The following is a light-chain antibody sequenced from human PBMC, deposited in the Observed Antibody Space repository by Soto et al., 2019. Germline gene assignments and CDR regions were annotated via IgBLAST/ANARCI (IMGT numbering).Light chain of an antibody. V-gene: IGKV3-20*01. Sequence: EIVMTQSPATLSVSPGERATLSCRASQSVDSNLAWYQQKPGQAPRLLIYGASSRATGIPDRFSGSGSGTDFTLTISRLEPEDFAVYYCQQYGSSPPVTFGGGTKVDIK. CDR1: QSVDSN. CDR2: GAS. CDR3: QQYGSSPPVT. J-gene: IGKJ4*01.